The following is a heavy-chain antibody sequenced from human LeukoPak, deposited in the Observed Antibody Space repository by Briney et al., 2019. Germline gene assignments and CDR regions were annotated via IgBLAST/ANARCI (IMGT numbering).Heavy chain of an antibody. Sequence: GASVKVSCKASGYTFTSYDINWVRQATGQGLEWMGGIIPIFGTANYAQKFQGRVTITADKSTSTAYMELSSLRSEDTAVYYCASGGSSSFRYYYYYMDVWGKGTTVTVSS. D-gene: IGHD6-6*01. CDR1: GYTFTSYD. CDR2: IIPIFGTA. J-gene: IGHJ6*03. CDR3: ASGGSSSFRYYYYYMDV. V-gene: IGHV1-69*06.